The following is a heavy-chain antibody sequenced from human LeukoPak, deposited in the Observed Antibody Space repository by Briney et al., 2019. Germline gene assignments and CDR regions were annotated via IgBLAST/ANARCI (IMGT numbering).Heavy chain of an antibody. CDR2: INHSGST. CDR1: GGSFSGYY. CDR3: ARGRRWGDYGDL. D-gene: IGHD3-16*01. Sequence: SETLSLTCAVYGGSFSGYYWSWIRQPPGKGLEWIGEINHSGSTNYNPSLKSRVTISVDTSKNQFSLKLSSVTAADTAVYYCARGRRWGDYGDLWGQGTLVTVSS. J-gene: IGHJ4*02. V-gene: IGHV4-34*01.